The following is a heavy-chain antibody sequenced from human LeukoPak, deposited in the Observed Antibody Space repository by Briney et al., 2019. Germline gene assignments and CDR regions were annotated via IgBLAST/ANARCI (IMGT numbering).Heavy chain of an antibody. CDR1: GGSFSGYY. V-gene: IGHV4-34*01. J-gene: IGHJ4*02. Sequence: SETLSLTCAVYGGSFSGYYWSWTRQPPGKGLEWIGEINHSGSTNYNPSLKSRVTISVDTSKNQFSLKLSSVTAADTAVYYCARSQSSGWPYWGQGTLATVSS. CDR3: ARSQSSGWPY. CDR2: INHSGST. D-gene: IGHD6-19*01.